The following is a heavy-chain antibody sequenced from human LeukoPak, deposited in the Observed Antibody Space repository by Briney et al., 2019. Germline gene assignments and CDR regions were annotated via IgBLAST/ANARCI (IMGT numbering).Heavy chain of an antibody. Sequence: GGSLRLSCAASGFTFSSYTMNWVRQAPGKGLEWVSSISSSRSYIYYADSVKGRFTISRDNSKHTLYLQMNSLRADDTAAYYCARRDYGDAFDYWGQGTLVTVSS. CDR3: ARRDYGDAFDY. J-gene: IGHJ4*02. V-gene: IGHV3-21*01. CDR1: GFTFSSYT. CDR2: ISSSRSYI. D-gene: IGHD4-17*01.